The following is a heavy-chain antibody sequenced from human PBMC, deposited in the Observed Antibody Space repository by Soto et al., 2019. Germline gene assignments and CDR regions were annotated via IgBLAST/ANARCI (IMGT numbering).Heavy chain of an antibody. CDR2: ISGSGGST. V-gene: IGHV3-23*01. Sequence: EVQLLESGGGFVQPGGSLGLSCAASGFPFSSYAMTWVRQAPAKGLEWVSVISGSGGSTYYADSVKGRFTISRDNSRETVYLQMNSLRAEDTAVYYCAKVHGSGSDNNFPDYWGQGTMVTVSS. CDR3: AKVHGSGSDNNFPDY. J-gene: IGHJ4*02. CDR1: GFPFSSYA. D-gene: IGHD3-10*01.